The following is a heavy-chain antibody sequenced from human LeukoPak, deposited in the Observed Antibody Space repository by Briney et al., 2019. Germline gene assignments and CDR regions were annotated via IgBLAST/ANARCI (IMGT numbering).Heavy chain of an antibody. CDR1: GFTFSSYA. V-gene: IGHV3-23*01. CDR2: ISGSGDRT. J-gene: IGHJ5*02. D-gene: IGHD3-22*01. CDR3: AKDGMWSSGSPNWFDP. Sequence: PGGSLRLSCAASGFTFSSYAMNWVRQAPGKGLEWVSAISGSGDRTYYADSVKGRFTISRDNAKNTLYLHMNSLRAEDTAVYYCAKDGMWSSGSPNWFDPWGRGTRVTVSS.